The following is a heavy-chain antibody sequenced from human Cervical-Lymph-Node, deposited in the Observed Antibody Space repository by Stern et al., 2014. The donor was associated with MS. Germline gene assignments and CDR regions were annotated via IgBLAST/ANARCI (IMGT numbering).Heavy chain of an antibody. CDR3: AREVAGHRLGMMDV. Sequence: VQLLESGAEVKKPGASVKVSCKASGYIFTNYYMHWVRQAPGQGLEWLGIINPSGGSTSYAQKFQGRVTMTRDTSTSTVYMEPSSLRSEDTAVYYCAREVAGHRLGMMDVWGQGTTVIVSS. CDR2: INPSGGST. D-gene: IGHD6-19*01. V-gene: IGHV1-46*01. J-gene: IGHJ6*02. CDR1: GYIFTNYY.